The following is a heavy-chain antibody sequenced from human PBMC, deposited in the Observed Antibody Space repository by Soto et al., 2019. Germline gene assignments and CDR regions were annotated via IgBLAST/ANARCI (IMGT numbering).Heavy chain of an antibody. CDR1: GFTFSSYA. J-gene: IGHJ6*02. CDR2: ICDSGSNK. V-gene: IGHV3-30-3*01. Sequence: GGSLRLSCSASGFTFSSYAMHWVRQAPGKGLEWVAAICDSGSNKYYADSVKGRFTISRDNSKNTLYLQMNSLRAEDTAVYYCARDKDFWSGYRGYYYYGMDVWGQGTTVTVSS. CDR3: ARDKDFWSGYRGYYYYGMDV. D-gene: IGHD3-3*01.